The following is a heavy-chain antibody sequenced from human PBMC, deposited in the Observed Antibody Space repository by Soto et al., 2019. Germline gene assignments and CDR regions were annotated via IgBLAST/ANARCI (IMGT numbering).Heavy chain of an antibody. Sequence: PSETLSLTFSVSGGSIRSGGYHWSWIGQHPGKGLEWIGNIYYTGSAYYTPSLKGRVTFSVDTSKNQVSLRLTSVTAADTAVYSCARLQINGGAFDIWGQGTMVTVSS. CDR2: IYYTGSA. CDR1: GGSIRSGGYH. CDR3: ARLQINGGAFDI. J-gene: IGHJ3*02. D-gene: IGHD2-8*01. V-gene: IGHV4-31*03.